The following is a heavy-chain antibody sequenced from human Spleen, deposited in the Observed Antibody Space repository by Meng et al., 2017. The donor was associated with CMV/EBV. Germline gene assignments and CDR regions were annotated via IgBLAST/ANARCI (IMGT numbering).Heavy chain of an antibody. J-gene: IGHJ4*02. D-gene: IGHD3-3*01. Sequence: SETLSLTCTVSGGSISSYYWSWIRQPPGKGLEWTGYIYYSGSTNYNPSLKSRVTISVGTSKNQFSLKLSSVTAADTAVYYCARLLATIFGVATYFDYWGQGTLVTVSS. V-gene: IGHV4-59*01. CDR1: GGSISSYY. CDR2: IYYSGST. CDR3: ARLLATIFGVATYFDY.